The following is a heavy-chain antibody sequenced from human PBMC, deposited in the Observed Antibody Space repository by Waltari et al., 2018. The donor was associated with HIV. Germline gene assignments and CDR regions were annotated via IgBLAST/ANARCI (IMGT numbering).Heavy chain of an antibody. CDR3: ASLRTGTSPDY. D-gene: IGHD1-1*01. CDR2: ISSSSSTI. J-gene: IGHJ4*02. V-gene: IGHV3-48*04. Sequence: WVRQAPGKGLEWVSYISSSSSTIYYADSVKGRFTISRDNAKNSLYLQMNSLRAEDTAVYYCASLRTGTSPDYWGQGTLVTVSS.